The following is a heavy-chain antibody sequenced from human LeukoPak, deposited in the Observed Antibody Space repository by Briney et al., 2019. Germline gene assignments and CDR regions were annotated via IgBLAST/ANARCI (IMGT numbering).Heavy chain of an antibody. J-gene: IGHJ4*02. Sequence: GGPLRLSCAASGFTFTSYTINWVRQAPGKGLEWVSSISSTSYISFADSLKGRFTISRDNAKNSVYLQMNGLRAEDTAVYYCARDRGIVAFDYWGQGTLVTVSS. CDR3: ARDRGIVAFDY. V-gene: IGHV3-21*01. D-gene: IGHD5-12*01. CDR2: ISSTSYI. CDR1: GFTFTSYT.